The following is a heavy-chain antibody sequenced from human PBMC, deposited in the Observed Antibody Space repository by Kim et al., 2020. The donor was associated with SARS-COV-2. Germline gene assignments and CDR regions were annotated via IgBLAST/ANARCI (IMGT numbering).Heavy chain of an antibody. V-gene: IGHV3-30*18. CDR3: AKGIGALSHYYYYGMDV. Sequence: GGSLRLSCAASGFTFSSYGMHWVRQAPGKGLEWVAVISYDGSNKYYADSVKGRFTISRHNSKNTLYLQMNSLRAEDTAVYYCAKGIGALSHYYYYGMDVWVQGTTVTVSS. D-gene: IGHD3-10*01. CDR2: ISYDGSNK. J-gene: IGHJ6*02. CDR1: GFTFSSYG.